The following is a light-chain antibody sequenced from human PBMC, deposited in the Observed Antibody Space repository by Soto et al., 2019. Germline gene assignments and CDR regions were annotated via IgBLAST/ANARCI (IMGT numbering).Light chain of an antibody. CDR1: SGSVSTSYY. CDR3: VLYMGNGIRV. Sequence: QAVVTQEPSFSVSPGGTVTLTCGLTSGSVSTSYYPSWYQQTPGQAPRTLIYSINTRSSGVPDGFSGSILGNKAALTITGAQADDESDYYCVLYMGNGIRVFGGGTKLTVL. CDR2: SIN. J-gene: IGLJ3*02. V-gene: IGLV8-61*01.